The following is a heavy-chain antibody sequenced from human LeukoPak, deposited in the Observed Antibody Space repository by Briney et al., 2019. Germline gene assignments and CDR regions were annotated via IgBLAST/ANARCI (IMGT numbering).Heavy chain of an antibody. CDR2: ISGSGGGT. CDR3: AKGSGRSGWYSADY. D-gene: IGHD6-13*01. V-gene: IGHV3-23*01. CDR1: GFSFSSSA. Sequence: GGSLRLSCAASGFSFSSSAMNWVRQAPGKGLEWVSGISGSGGGTYYADSVKGRFTISRDNSKNTLYLEMNSLRVEDTAIYYCAKGSGRSGWYSADYWGQGTLVTVSS. J-gene: IGHJ4*02.